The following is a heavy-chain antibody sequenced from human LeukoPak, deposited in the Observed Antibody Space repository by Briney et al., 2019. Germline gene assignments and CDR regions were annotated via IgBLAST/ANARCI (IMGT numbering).Heavy chain of an antibody. J-gene: IGHJ4*02. CDR2: IRYDGSNK. V-gene: IGHV3-30*02. CDR3: ARDGDSSGWYDY. CDR1: GFTFSSYG. D-gene: IGHD6-19*01. Sequence: GGSLRLSCAASGFTFSSYGMHWVRQAPGKGLEWVAFIRYDGSNKYYADSVKGRFTISRDNSKNTLYLQMNSLRAEDTAVYYCARDGDSSGWYDYWGQGTLATVSS.